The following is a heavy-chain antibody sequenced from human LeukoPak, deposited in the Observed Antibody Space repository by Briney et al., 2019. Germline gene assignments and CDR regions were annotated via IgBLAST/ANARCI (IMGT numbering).Heavy chain of an antibody. CDR1: GFTFSSYS. D-gene: IGHD2-2*01. Sequence: GGSLRLSCAASGFTFSSYSMNWVRQAPGKGLEWVSSISSSSNYIYYADSMKGRFTISRDNAKNSLYLQMNSLRAEDTAVYYCARDQCSSTSCYSRGYYYGMDVWGQGTTVTVSS. V-gene: IGHV3-21*01. J-gene: IGHJ6*02. CDR3: ARDQCSSTSCYSRGYYYGMDV. CDR2: ISSSSNYI.